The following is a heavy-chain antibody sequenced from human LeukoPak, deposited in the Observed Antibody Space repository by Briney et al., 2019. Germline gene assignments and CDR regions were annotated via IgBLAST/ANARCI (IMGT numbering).Heavy chain of an antibody. CDR3: ATRIAVAGFDY. J-gene: IGHJ4*02. V-gene: IGHV1-2*02. Sequence: ASVKVPCKASGYTFTGYYMHWVRQAPGQVLEWMGWINPNSGGTNYAQKFQGRVTMTRDTSISTAYMELSRLRSDDTAVYYCATRIAVAGFDYWGQGTLVTVSS. CDR1: GYTFTGYY. D-gene: IGHD6-19*01. CDR2: INPNSGGT.